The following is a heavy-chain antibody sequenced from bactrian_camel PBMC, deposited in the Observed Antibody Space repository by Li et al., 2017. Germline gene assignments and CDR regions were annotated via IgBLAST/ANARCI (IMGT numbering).Heavy chain of an antibody. CDR2: TRDTDGSA. CDR1: GFTFDDRD. Sequence: VQLVESGGGSVQAGDALRLSCTASGFTFDDRDMGWYRQSNENECEEVSTRDTDGSAVYADSVKGRFTISQDNAKNTVYLHMNGLASEDTALYYCATDLYNTGWAGGYWGQVTQVTVS. CDR3: ATDLYNTGWAGGY. V-gene: IGHV3S63*01. D-gene: IGHD5*01. J-gene: IGHJ4*01.